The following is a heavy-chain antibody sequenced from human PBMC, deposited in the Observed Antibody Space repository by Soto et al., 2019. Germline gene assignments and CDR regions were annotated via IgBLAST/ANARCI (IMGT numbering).Heavy chain of an antibody. Sequence: DVQLLESGGGLVQPGGSLRLSCAASGFTLRSYAMSWVRQAPGKGLEWVSGISGSGISTHYADSVKGRFTVSRDNSKNTLYLQMNNMRAEDTAVYNCAKEPVGPDWYFDLWGRGTLVTVSS. J-gene: IGHJ2*01. CDR2: ISGSGIST. CDR3: AKEPVGPDWYFDL. CDR1: GFTLRSYA. V-gene: IGHV3-23*01.